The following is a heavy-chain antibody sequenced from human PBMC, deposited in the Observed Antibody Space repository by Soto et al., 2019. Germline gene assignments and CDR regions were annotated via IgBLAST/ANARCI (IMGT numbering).Heavy chain of an antibody. D-gene: IGHD2-2*01. CDR3: TKGSSTSCFSPLDH. V-gene: IGHV3-9*01. CDR1: GFSFDDYA. CDR2: ISWNSGNI. J-gene: IGHJ4*02. Sequence: DVQVVEWGGGLEQPGRSLRLSCAASGFSFDDYAMHWVRQAPGKGLEWVSCISWNSGNIVYSDSVKGRFTISRDNAKNSLSLQMNSLRAEDTALYYCTKGSSTSCFSPLDHWGQGNLVTVSS.